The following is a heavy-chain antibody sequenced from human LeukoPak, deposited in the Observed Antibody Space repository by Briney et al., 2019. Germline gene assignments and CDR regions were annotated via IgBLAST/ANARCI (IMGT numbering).Heavy chain of an antibody. J-gene: IGHJ4*02. D-gene: IGHD4/OR15-4a*01. CDR1: GFNFDDNV. CDR3: ATMGPLDY. CDR2: ISDDGYGT. V-gene: IGHV3-43*02. Sequence: GGSLRLSCAASGFNFDDNVMHWVRQAPGKGLEWVSLISDDGYGTYYADSVKGRFTNSRDNSKNSLYLQMNSLRSEDTASYYCATMGPLDYWGQGTLVTVSS.